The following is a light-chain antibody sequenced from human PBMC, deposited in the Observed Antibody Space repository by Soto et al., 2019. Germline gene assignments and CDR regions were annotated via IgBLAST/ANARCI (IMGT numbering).Light chain of an antibody. CDR3: QQYENLPT. V-gene: IGKV1-8*01. J-gene: IGKJ5*01. CDR1: QGISSY. Sequence: ASRTTQARSSFSASTGARDTITCRASQGISSYLAWYQQKPGRAPKLLIYDASNLEAGVPSRLRGSGSGTDFTFTIRRLQPEDIATYYCQQYENLPTFGQGTRLEIK. CDR2: DAS.